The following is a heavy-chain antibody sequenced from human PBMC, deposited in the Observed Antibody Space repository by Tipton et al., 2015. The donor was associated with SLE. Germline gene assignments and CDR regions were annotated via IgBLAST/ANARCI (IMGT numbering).Heavy chain of an antibody. CDR2: IYYTGST. CDR3: ASVREGYNYDFDN. CDR1: GVPISRHY. V-gene: IGHV4-59*11. Sequence: TLSLTCTISGVPISRHYWNWIRQPPGKGLEWIGYIYYTGSTRYNPSLKSRVAISLDTSKNQFSLRLTSVTAADTAVYYCASVREGYNYDFDNWGQGTLVSVSP. J-gene: IGHJ4*03. D-gene: IGHD5-24*01.